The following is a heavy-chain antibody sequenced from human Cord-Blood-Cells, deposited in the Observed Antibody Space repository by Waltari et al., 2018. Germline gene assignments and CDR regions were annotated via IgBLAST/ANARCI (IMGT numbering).Heavy chain of an antibody. CDR2: INPRGST. V-gene: IGHV4-34*01. CDR3: ARADPADYYCSGSYYY. D-gene: IGHD3-10*01. CDR1: GGCFSGYY. Sequence: QVQLQQWGAGLLKPSETLSLTCAVYGGCFSGYYCIWIRQPPGTGLAWIGEINPRGSTNSNPALKSRVNISAYTAKNQFSLKLSSGTAAETAVYYGARADPADYYCSGSYYYWGQGTLVTVSS. J-gene: IGHJ4*02.